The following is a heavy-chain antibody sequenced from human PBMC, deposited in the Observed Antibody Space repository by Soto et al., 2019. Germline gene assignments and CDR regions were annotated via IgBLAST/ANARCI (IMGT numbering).Heavy chain of an antibody. CDR2: ISSNGGST. J-gene: IGHJ4*02. CDR3: ARQWLDSYYFDY. CDR1: GFTFSSYA. Sequence: EVQLVESGGGLVHPGGSLRLSCAASGFTFSSYAMHWVRQAPGKGLEYVSAISSNGGSTYYANSVKGRFTISRDNSKNTLYLQMGSLRAEDMAVYYCARQWLDSYYFDYWGQGTLVTVSS. D-gene: IGHD6-19*01. V-gene: IGHV3-64*01.